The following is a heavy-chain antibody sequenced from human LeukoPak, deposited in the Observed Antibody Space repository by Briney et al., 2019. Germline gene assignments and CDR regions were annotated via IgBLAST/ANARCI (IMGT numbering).Heavy chain of an antibody. CDR3: TGDSYGLRNFAFDI. Sequence: GGTLRLSCAASGFTFSSYGMSWVRQAPGKGLEWVSAISGSGGSTYYADSVKGRFTISRDNSKNSLYLQMNSLRAEDTAVYYCTGDSYGLRNFAFDIWGQGTMVTVSS. D-gene: IGHD5-18*01. CDR2: ISGSGGST. CDR1: GFTFSSYG. J-gene: IGHJ3*02. V-gene: IGHV3-23*01.